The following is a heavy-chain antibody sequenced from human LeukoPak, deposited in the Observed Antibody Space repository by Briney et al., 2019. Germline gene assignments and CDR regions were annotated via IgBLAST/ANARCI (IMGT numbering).Heavy chain of an antibody. CDR1: GASVSSGSFY. V-gene: IGHV4-61*01. J-gene: IGHJ4*02. CDR3: AKFDNSGHYSFDY. D-gene: IGHD3-22*01. Sequence: PSETLSLTCTVSGASVSSGSFYWSWIRQPPGKGLEWIGYIYDSGGTTYHPSLKSQVTISVDKSKNQFSLKLSSVTAADTAVYYCAKFDNSGHYSFDYWGQGTLVTVSS. CDR2: IYDSGGT.